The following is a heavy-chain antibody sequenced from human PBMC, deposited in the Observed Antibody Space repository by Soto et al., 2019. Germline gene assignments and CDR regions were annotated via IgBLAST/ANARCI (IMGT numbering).Heavy chain of an antibody. D-gene: IGHD4-17*01. CDR1: GGSISSGGYY. CDR3: ARDRIDYGGNPIYFDY. V-gene: IGHV4-31*03. CDR2: IYYSGST. J-gene: IGHJ4*02. Sequence: QVQLQESGPGLVKPSQTLSLTCTVSGGSISSGGYYWSWIRQHPGKGLEWIGYIYYSGSTYYNPSLKSRVTISVDTSKNQFSLKLSSVTAADTAVYYCARDRIDYGGNPIYFDYWGQGTLFTVSS.